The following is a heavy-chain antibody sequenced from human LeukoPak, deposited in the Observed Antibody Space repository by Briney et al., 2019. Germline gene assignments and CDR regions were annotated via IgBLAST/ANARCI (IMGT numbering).Heavy chain of an antibody. CDR3: ARGYCSSTSCYAGGDDWFDP. V-gene: IGHV1-18*04. Sequence: ASVKVSCKASGYTFTGYYMHWVRQAPGQGLEWMGWISAYNGNTKYAQKVQGRVTMTTDTSTSTAYMELRSLRSDDTAVYYCARGYCSSTSCYAGGDDWFDPWGQGTLVTVSS. CDR2: ISAYNGNT. J-gene: IGHJ5*02. CDR1: GYTFTGYY. D-gene: IGHD2-2*01.